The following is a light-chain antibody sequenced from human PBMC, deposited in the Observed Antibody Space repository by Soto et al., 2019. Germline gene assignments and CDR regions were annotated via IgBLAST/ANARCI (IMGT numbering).Light chain of an antibody. J-gene: IGKJ5*01. Sequence: ETVLTQSPGTLSLSPGERATLSCRASQIVSNSYLAWYQQKPGQAPRLLMYGASNRASGIPDRFSGSASGADFTLSIARLEPEDSAVYYCQQRSNSPPWITFGQGTRLEIK. CDR1: QIVSNSY. V-gene: IGKV3D-20*02. CDR3: QQRSNSPPWIT. CDR2: GAS.